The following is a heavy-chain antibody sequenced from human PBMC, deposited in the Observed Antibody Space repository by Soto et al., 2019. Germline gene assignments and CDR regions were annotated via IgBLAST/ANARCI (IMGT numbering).Heavy chain of an antibody. Sequence: EVQLVESGGGLVQPGGSLRLSCAASGFTVSSNYMSWVRQAPGKGLEWVSVIYSGGSTYYADSVKGRFTISRHNSKNTLYLQMTSLRAEDTAVYYCARVPPSSSAGGGYFDYWGQGTLVTVSS. CDR2: IYSGGST. J-gene: IGHJ4*02. D-gene: IGHD6-6*01. CDR3: ARVPPSSSAGGGYFDY. V-gene: IGHV3-53*04. CDR1: GFTVSSNY.